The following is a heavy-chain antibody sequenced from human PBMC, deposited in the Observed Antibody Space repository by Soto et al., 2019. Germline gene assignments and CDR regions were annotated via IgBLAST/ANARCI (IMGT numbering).Heavy chain of an antibody. V-gene: IGHV4-30-2*01. Sequence: SETLSLTCAASGGSIRGSSYSWSWIRQPPGKGLEWIGYIYDTGSTYYNPSLKSRVTISVDTSKNQFSLNVNSVTAADTAVYYCARTWELIKFDYWGQGTRVTVSS. CDR1: GGSIRGSSYS. D-gene: IGHD1-26*01. J-gene: IGHJ4*02. CDR2: IYDTGST. CDR3: ARTWELIKFDY.